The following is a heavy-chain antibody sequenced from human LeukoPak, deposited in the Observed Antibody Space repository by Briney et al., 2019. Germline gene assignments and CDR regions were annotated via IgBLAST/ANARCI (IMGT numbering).Heavy chain of an antibody. V-gene: IGHV3-23*01. CDR3: AKRVINNPFDN. D-gene: IGHD2/OR15-2a*01. CDR2: ISNDGTT. Sequence: PGGSLRLSCAASGFTFSSYWMSWVRQAPGKGLEWIAVISNDGTTYYIDSVKGRFTISRDNSKNTLYLQMNGLRAEDTAVYFCAKRVINNPFDNWGQGTLVTVSS. J-gene: IGHJ4*02. CDR1: GFTFSSYW.